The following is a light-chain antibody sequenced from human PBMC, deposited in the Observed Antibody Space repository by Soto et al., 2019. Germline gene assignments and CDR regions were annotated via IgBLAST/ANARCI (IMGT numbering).Light chain of an antibody. V-gene: IGKV1-5*03. J-gene: IGKJ1*01. Sequence: DIQMTQSPSTLSGSVGDRVTITCRASQTISSWLAWYQQKPGKAPKLLIYKASTLKSGVPSRFSGSGSGTEFTLTISSLQHDDFEPYYCQHYNSYSEALGQGTKADIQ. CDR1: QTISSW. CDR2: KAS. CDR3: QHYNSYSEA.